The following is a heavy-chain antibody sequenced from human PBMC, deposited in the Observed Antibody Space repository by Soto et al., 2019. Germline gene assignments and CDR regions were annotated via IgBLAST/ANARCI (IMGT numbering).Heavy chain of an antibody. CDR3: ARDRKGSSSWYFDL. V-gene: IGHV3-53*04. CDR2: IYSGGST. Sequence: GGSLRLSCAASGFTVSSNYMSWVRQAPGKGLEWVSVIYSGGSTYYADSVKGRFTISRHNSKNTLYLQMNSLRAEDTAVYYCARDRKGSSSWYFDLWGRGTLVTVSS. CDR1: GFTVSSNY. D-gene: IGHD6-6*01. J-gene: IGHJ2*01.